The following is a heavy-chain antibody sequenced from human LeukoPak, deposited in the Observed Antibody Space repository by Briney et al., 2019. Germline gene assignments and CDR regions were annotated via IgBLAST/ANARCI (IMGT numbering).Heavy chain of an antibody. V-gene: IGHV3-23*01. CDR1: GFTFSSYA. CDR2: ISGSGGST. Sequence: TGGSLRLSCAASGFTFSSYAMSWVRQTPGKGLEWVSAISGSGGSTYYADSVKGRFTISRDNSKNTLYMQMNSLRAEDTAIYYCVKRYSSGWDYWGQGTLVTVSS. D-gene: IGHD6-19*01. J-gene: IGHJ4*02. CDR3: VKRYSSGWDY.